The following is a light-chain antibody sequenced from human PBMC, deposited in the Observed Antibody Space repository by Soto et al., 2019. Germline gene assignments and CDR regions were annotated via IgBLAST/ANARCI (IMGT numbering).Light chain of an antibody. V-gene: IGLV2-11*01. CDR1: SSNVGGHNY. Sequence: QSALTQPRSVSASPGQSVTISCTGTSSNVGGHNYVSWYQQNPGKAPRLMINDATKRPSGVPDRFSGSKSGNAASLTVSGLQSEDEADYYCCSYAASYTLAFGGGTKVTVL. CDR3: CSYAASYTLA. J-gene: IGLJ2*01. CDR2: DAT.